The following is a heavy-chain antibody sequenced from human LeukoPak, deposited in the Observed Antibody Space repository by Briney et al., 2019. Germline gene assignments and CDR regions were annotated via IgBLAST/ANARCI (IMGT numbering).Heavy chain of an antibody. CDR2: IYYSGST. Sequence: SQTLSLTCTVSGVSISTPGYYWNWIRQHPGKGLEWIGYIYYSGSTYYNPSLRSRVTVSVDTSKNQFSLKLNSVTAADTAVYYCASGGSYCGADCYLPAFDFWGQGTLVTVSS. D-gene: IGHD2-21*02. J-gene: IGHJ4*02. CDR3: ASGGSYCGADCYLPAFDF. CDR1: GVSISTPGYY. V-gene: IGHV4-31*03.